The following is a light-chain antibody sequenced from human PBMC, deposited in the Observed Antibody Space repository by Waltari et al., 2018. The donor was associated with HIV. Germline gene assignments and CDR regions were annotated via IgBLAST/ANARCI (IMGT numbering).Light chain of an antibody. J-gene: IGLJ2*01. CDR3: TSYGGINNYVV. Sequence: QSPLTPPPSASGSPGQSVTISCTGNRRDGGIYPYLSWYQQHPGHAPKLMIFEVSRRPSGVPHRFSGSKSGTTASLTVSGLQAEDEADYYCTSYGGINNYVVFGGGTKLTVL. CDR1: RRDGGIYPY. V-gene: IGLV2-8*01. CDR2: EVS.